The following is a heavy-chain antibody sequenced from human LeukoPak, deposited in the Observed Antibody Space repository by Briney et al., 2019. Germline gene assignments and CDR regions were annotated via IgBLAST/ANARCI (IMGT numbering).Heavy chain of an antibody. D-gene: IGHD4-17*01. J-gene: IGHJ5*02. CDR2: MNPNSGNT. Sequence: ASVKVSCKASGYTFTSYDINWVRRATGQGLEWMGWMNPNSGNTGYAQKFQGRVTITRNTSISTAYMELSSLRSEDTAVYYCARAPTVTRRSCWFDPWGQGTLVTVSS. V-gene: IGHV1-8*03. CDR1: GYTFTSYD. CDR3: ARAPTVTRRSCWFDP.